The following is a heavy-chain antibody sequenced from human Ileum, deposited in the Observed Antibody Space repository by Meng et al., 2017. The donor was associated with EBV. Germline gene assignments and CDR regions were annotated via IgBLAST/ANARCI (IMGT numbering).Heavy chain of an antibody. J-gene: IGHJ4*02. CDR2: IYIGTDT. CDR3: ARGPDWAKGVY. CDR1: GFTVRYYH. D-gene: IGHD3/OR15-3a*01. V-gene: IGHV3-53*01. Sequence: DVPVWGLGEGLFPPGVALSLAFQPSGFTVRYYHRSRVPQAPGKGLGWVYTIYIGTDTSYAVSVKDRFTISRDNSKNSLFLKRNRLTVEDAALYYCARGPDWAKGVYWGLGTLVTVSS.